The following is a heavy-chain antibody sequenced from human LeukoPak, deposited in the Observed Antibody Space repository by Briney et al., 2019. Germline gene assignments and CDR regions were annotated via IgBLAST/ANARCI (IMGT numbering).Heavy chain of an antibody. CDR3: ARDRQYDSSGYYFGRSDSHY. J-gene: IGHJ4*02. Sequence: GGSLRLSCAASGFTFSSYWMSWVRQAPGKGLEWVANIKQDGSEKYYVDSEKGRFTISRDNAKNSLYLQMNSLRAGDTAVYYCARDRQYDSSGYYFGRSDSHYWGQGTLVTVSS. CDR1: GFTFSSYW. V-gene: IGHV3-7*01. CDR2: IKQDGSEK. D-gene: IGHD3-22*01.